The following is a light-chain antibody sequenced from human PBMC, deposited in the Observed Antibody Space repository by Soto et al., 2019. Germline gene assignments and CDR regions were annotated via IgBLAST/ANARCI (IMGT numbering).Light chain of an antibody. J-gene: IGKJ5*01. CDR1: ENINNW. V-gene: IGKV1-5*03. Sequence: DIQMTQSPSTLYASVGDRVTITCRASENINNWLAWYQQKPGKVPNLLIYKASILENGVPSRFSGSGSESEFTLTINSLQPDDFATYYCLQYKTYSLIAFGQGTRLDIK. CDR3: LQYKTYSLIA. CDR2: KAS.